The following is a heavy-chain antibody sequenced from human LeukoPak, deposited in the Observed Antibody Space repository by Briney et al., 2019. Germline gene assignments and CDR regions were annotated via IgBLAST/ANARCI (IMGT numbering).Heavy chain of an antibody. V-gene: IGHV3-43*02. CDR1: GFAFDDYP. J-gene: IGHJ4*02. Sequence: GGSLRLSCAASGFAFDDYPMHWVRQAPGKGLEWVSLISGAGDSIYYTDSVKGRFTISRDNSKNSLYLQMNFLRTEDTALYYCAKGIKGYDYWGQGTLVTFSS. CDR3: AKGIKGYDY. CDR2: ISGAGDSI. D-gene: IGHD5-12*01.